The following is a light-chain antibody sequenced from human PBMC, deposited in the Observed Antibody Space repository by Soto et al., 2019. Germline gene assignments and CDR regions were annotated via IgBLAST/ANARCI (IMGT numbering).Light chain of an antibody. Sequence: DIVMTQSPDSLAVSLGERATINCKSSQSVLYSSNNKNYLAWYQQKPGQPPKLLIYWASTRESGVPDRFSGSGAGTDFTLPRSRLQAEDVEVYYCQQYYSTPPTFGQGTKVEIK. CDR3: QQYYSTPPT. CDR2: WAS. J-gene: IGKJ1*01. V-gene: IGKV4-1*01. CDR1: QSVLYSSNNKNY.